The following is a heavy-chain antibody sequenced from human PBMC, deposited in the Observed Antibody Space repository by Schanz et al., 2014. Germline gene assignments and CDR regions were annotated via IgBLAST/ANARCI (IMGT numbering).Heavy chain of an antibody. Sequence: EVQLLESGGGLVQPGGSLRLSCVASGFTFSDYYMSWIRQAPGKGLEWVSRMIGSGSSVFYADSVKGRFTISRDNLKNTVYLQMNSLRAGDTAVYYCAKDGRLPYYGTGSDFDYWGQGTLVAVSS. D-gene: IGHD3-22*01. CDR1: GFTFSDYY. CDR3: AKDGRLPYYGTGSDFDY. CDR2: MIGSGSSV. J-gene: IGHJ4*02. V-gene: IGHV3-23*01.